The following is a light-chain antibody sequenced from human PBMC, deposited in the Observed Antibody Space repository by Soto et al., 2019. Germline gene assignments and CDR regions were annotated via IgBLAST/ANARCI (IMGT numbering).Light chain of an antibody. CDR2: AAS. CDR3: LQDNNYPLT. CDR1: QGIGND. Sequence: IQMTQSPSSLSASVGDTVTITCRASQGIGNDLGWYQQKSGKAPKLLIYAASNLQSAVPSRFSGSGSGTDFTLTISGLQPEDVATYYCLQDNNYPLTFGGGTKVDIK. V-gene: IGKV1-6*01. J-gene: IGKJ4*01.